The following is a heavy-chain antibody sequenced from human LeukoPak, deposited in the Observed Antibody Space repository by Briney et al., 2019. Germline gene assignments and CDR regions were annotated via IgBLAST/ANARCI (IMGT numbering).Heavy chain of an antibody. J-gene: IGHJ4*02. D-gene: IGHD3-22*01. Sequence: GGSLRLSCAASGFTFDDYGMSWVREAPGKGLEWVSGINWNGGSTGYADSVKGRFTISRDNAKNSLYLQMNSLRAEDTALYYCARAKYYYDSSGYCDWGQGTLVTVSS. CDR2: INWNGGST. V-gene: IGHV3-20*04. CDR1: GFTFDDYG. CDR3: ARAKYYYDSSGYCD.